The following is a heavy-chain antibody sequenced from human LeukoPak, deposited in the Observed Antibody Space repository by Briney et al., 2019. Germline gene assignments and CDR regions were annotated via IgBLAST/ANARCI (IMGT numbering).Heavy chain of an antibody. Sequence: GGSLRLSCAASGFTFSNYWMSWVRQAPGKGLEWVANIKQDGSEKYYVDSVKGRFTISRDNAKNSLYLQMNSLRAEDTAVYFCASGELDSLYYFDYWGQGTLVTVSS. CDR2: IKQDGSEK. D-gene: IGHD1-1*01. V-gene: IGHV3-7*01. CDR1: GFTFSNYW. J-gene: IGHJ4*02. CDR3: ASGELDSLYYFDY.